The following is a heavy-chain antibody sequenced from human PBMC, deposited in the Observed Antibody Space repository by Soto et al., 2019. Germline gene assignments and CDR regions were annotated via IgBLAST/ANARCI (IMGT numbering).Heavy chain of an antibody. CDR1: GFTFSSHD. D-gene: IGHD2-15*01. Sequence: GGSLRLSCAASGFTFSSHDMHWVRQATGKGLEWVSAIGSDGGTYYLGSVKGRFTISRENAKNSVYLQMNSLRVGDTALYYCARRFCSAGTCRGIGFDYWGQGILVTVSS. CDR2: IGSDGGT. V-gene: IGHV3-13*01. J-gene: IGHJ4*02. CDR3: ARRFCSAGTCRGIGFDY.